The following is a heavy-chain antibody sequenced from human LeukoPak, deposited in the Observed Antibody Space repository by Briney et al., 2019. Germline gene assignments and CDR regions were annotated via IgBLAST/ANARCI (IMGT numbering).Heavy chain of an antibody. CDR2: IEASGGAT. Sequence: GESLRLSCAASGFTFSAYAMYWVRQAPGKGLEWVSSIEASGGATYYADSVKGRFTISRDNSKNTFYLQMNSLRAEDTAVYYCAKGSGSGWYGWFAPWGQGTLVTVSS. V-gene: IGHV3-23*01. D-gene: IGHD6-19*01. CDR3: AKGSGSGWYGWFAP. CDR1: GFTFSAYA. J-gene: IGHJ5*02.